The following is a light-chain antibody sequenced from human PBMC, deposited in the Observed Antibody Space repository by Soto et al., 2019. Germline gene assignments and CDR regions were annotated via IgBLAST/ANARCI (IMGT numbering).Light chain of an antibody. CDR3: MQGTHWPIT. J-gene: IGKJ5*01. CDR2: KVS. Sequence: EVVMTQPPLSLPVTLGQPASISCRSNQSLVHSDGIAYFSWFQQRPGRSPRRLIYKVSNRDSGVPARFSGSGSGTDFALKISRVEAEDVGVYYCMQGTHWPITFGQGTRLEI. CDR1: QSLVHSDGIAY. V-gene: IGKV2-30*02.